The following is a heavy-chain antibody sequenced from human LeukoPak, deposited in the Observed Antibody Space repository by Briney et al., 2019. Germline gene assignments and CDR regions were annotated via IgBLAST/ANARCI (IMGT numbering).Heavy chain of an antibody. CDR2: IWSDGTNK. Sequence: SGGSLRLSCAASGFTFSHYGFHWVRQAPGKGLEWVAVIWSDGTNKYYGDSVKGRFTIYRDDSQNTVYLQMNSLRAEDTAVYYCSKDAQRGFDYSNSLEYWGQGSLVTVSS. CDR3: SKDAQRGFDYSNSLEY. CDR1: GFTFSHYG. J-gene: IGHJ4*02. D-gene: IGHD4-11*01. V-gene: IGHV3-33*06.